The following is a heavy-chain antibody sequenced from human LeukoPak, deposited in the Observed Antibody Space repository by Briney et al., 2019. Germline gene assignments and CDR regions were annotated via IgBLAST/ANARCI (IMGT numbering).Heavy chain of an antibody. V-gene: IGHV3-21*01. CDR3: ARGVYDILAGYRPYFFDY. D-gene: IGHD3-9*01. CDR2: TSSTSSYK. Sequence: GGSLRLSCAASGFSFGSYSMDWVRQAPGKGLEWVSSTSSTSSYKYYSDSVKGRFTVSRDNAKNSLYLQMNSLRAEDTAVYYCARGVYDILAGYRPYFFDYWGQGTLVTVSS. CDR1: GFSFGSYS. J-gene: IGHJ4*02.